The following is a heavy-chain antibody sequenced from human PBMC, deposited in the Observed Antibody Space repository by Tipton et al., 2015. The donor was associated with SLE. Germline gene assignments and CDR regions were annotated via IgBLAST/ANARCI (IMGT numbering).Heavy chain of an antibody. CDR3: ARENSYVFDY. CDR2: IYYGGST. D-gene: IGHD5-18*01. CDR1: GGSISSGGYY. V-gene: IGHV4-31*03. Sequence: TLSLTCTVSGGSISSGGYYWTWIRQHPGKGLEWIGYIYYGGSTFYNPSLKSRITISLDTSKDQFSLRLNSMTAADTAVFYCARENSYVFDYWGQGTLVTVSS. J-gene: IGHJ4*02.